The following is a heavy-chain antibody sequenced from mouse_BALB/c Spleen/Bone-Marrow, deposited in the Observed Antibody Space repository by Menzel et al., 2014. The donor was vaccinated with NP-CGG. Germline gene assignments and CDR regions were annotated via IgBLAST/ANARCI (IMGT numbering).Heavy chain of an antibody. CDR1: GYTFTSYY. Sequence: VQLQQSGAELVKPGASVKLSCKASGYTFTSYYMYWVKQRPGQGLEWIGEINPSNGGTNFSEKFKSKATLTVDKSSSTAYMQLSSLTSEDSAVYYCTREGDSPFAFWGQGTPVTVSA. CDR2: INPSNGGT. J-gene: IGHJ3*01. V-gene: IGHV1S81*02. CDR3: TREGDSPFAF. D-gene: IGHD2-13*01.